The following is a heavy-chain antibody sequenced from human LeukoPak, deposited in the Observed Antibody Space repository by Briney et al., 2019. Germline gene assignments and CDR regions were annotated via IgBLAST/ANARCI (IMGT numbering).Heavy chain of an antibody. D-gene: IGHD6-13*01. J-gene: IGHJ3*02. CDR3: ARGLYSSRGGAFDI. CDR1: GGSISSGSYY. Sequence: PSETLSLTCTVSGGSISSGSYYWSWIRQPAGKGLEWIGRIYTSGSTNYNPSLKSRVTISVDTSKNQFSLKLSSVTAADTAVYYCARGLYSSRGGAFDIWGQGTMVTVSS. CDR2: IYTSGST. V-gene: IGHV4-61*02.